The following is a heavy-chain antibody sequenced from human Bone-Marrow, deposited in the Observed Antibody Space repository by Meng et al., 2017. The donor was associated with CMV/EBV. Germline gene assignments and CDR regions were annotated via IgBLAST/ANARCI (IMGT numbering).Heavy chain of an antibody. D-gene: IGHD1-1*01. V-gene: IGHV1-18*04. Sequence: ASVKVSCKASGYTFTGYYMHWVRQAPGQGLEWMGWISTYNGNTNYAPNLQGRVTMTTDTSTSTAYMSLRRLKSDDTAVYFCARDTLNWNFDYWGQGTPVTVSS. CDR3: ARDTLNWNFDY. CDR1: GYTFTGYY. CDR2: ISTYNGNT. J-gene: IGHJ4*02.